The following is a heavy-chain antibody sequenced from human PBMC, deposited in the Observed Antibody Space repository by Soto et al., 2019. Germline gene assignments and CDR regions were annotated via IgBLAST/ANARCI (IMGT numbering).Heavy chain of an antibody. CDR3: AKELSPYSSSWFDY. V-gene: IGHV3-23*01. CDR1: GFSFTNYA. Sequence: EVQLLESGGGLVQPGGSLRLSCAASGFSFTNYAMSWVRQAPGKGLEWVSAISGSGGSTYYADSVKGRFTISRDNSKNQLYLQMTSLRAEDTAVYYCAKELSPYSSSWFDYWGQGSLVTVSS. J-gene: IGHJ4*02. D-gene: IGHD6-13*01. CDR2: ISGSGGST.